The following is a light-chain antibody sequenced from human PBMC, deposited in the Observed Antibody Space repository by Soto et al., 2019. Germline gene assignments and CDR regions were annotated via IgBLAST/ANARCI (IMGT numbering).Light chain of an antibody. Sequence: QAVVTQEPSLTVSPGGTVTLTRGSSTGAVTSGHYPYWFQQKPGQAPRTLIYDTSNKHSWTPARFSGSLLGGKAALTLSGAQPEDEAEYYCLLSYSGARPYVFGTGTKVTV. CDR1: TGAVTSGHY. CDR3: LLSYSGARPYV. J-gene: IGLJ1*01. V-gene: IGLV7-46*01. CDR2: DTS.